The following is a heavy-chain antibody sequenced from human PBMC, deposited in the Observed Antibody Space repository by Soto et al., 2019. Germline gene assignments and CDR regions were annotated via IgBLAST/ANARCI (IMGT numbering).Heavy chain of an antibody. D-gene: IGHD2-15*01. CDR2: FYYSGST. J-gene: IGHJ6*02. V-gene: IGHV4-39*01. CDR1: GGSISSRSYS. CDR3: ASEYCSGGSCPLYYGMDV. Sequence: SENLSLTCTVSGGSISSRSYSWGWIRQPPGKGPEWIGTFYYSGSTYYNPSLKSRVTISVDTTKNQFFLKLNSVTAADTAVYYCASEYCSGGSCPLYYGMDVWGQGTTVT.